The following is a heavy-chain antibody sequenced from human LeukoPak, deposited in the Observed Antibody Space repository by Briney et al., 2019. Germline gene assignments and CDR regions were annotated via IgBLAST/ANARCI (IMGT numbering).Heavy chain of an antibody. D-gene: IGHD1-26*01. V-gene: IGHV3-30*04. J-gene: IGHJ4*02. CDR2: VSYDGSNK. CDR3: ARDTSFAVGATLDF. CDR1: GFTFSSYA. Sequence: PGGSLRLSCAASGFTFSSYAMHWVRQAPGKGPEWVAVVSYDGSNKYYANSVKGRFTISRDKSKNTLHLQMNSLRAEDTAIYYCARDTSFAVGATLDFWGQGTLVTVSS.